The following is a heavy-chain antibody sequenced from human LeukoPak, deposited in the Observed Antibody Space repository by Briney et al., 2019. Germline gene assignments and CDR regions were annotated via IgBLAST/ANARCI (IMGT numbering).Heavy chain of an antibody. CDR2: IYNSGST. V-gene: IGHV4-59*01. CDR3: ARPSRDGYRYTFDY. J-gene: IGHJ4*02. Sequence: SETLSLTCTVSGGSIRSYYWSWIRQPPGKGLEWIGYIYNSGSTNYSPSLKSRVSISVDTPKNQFSLRLSSVTAVDTAVFYCARPSRDGYRYTFDYWGQGILVTVSS. CDR1: GGSIRSYY. D-gene: IGHD5-24*01.